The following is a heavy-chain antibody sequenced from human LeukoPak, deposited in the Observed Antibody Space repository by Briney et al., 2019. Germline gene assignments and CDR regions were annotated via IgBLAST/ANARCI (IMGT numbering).Heavy chain of an antibody. CDR2: IYYSGST. J-gene: IGHJ4*02. Sequence: SQTLSLTCTVSGGSISSGDYYWSWIRQPPGKGLEWIGYIYYSGSTYYNPSLKSRVSISVDTSKNQFSLKLSSVTAADTAVYYCARDSPGEGYGDLGDYYFDYWGQGTPVTVSS. V-gene: IGHV4-30-4*01. CDR3: ARDSPGEGYGDLGDYYFDY. D-gene: IGHD4-17*01. CDR1: GGSISSGDYY.